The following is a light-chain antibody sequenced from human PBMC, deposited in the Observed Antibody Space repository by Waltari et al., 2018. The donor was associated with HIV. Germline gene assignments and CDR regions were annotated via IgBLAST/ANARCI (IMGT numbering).Light chain of an antibody. CDR2: TNN. CDR1: SSNIGRNY. CDR3: AAWDASLSVV. J-gene: IGLJ2*01. Sequence: QSVLTQPPSASGTPGQRVTISCSGSSSNIGRNYVYWYQQLPGTAPKILIYTNNQRPSGVPDRFSGSKSGTSASLAISGLRSEDEADYYCAAWDASLSVVFGGGTKLTVL. V-gene: IGLV1-47*01.